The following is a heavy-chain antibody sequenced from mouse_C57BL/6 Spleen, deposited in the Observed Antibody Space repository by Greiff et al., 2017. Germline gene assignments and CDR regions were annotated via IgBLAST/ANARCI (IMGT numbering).Heavy chain of an antibody. CDR3: ARADYDYAPFDY. D-gene: IGHD2-4*01. CDR2: IYPGSGST. J-gene: IGHJ2*01. CDR1: GYTFTSYW. V-gene: IGHV1-55*01. Sequence: QVQLQQPGAELVKPGASVKMSCKASGYTFTSYWITWVKQRPGQGLEWIGDIYPGSGSTNYNEKFKSKATLTVDTSSSTAYMQLSSLTSEDSAVYCGARADYDYAPFDYWGQGTTLTVSS.